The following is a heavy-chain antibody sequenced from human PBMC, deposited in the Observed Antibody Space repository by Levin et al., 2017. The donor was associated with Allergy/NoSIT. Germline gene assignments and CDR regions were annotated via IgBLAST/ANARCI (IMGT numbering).Heavy chain of an antibody. CDR1: AFTFSSYA. Sequence: GGSLRLSCAASAFTFSSYAMSWVRQAPGKGLEWVSTISDSGGSTYYADSVKGRFTISRDNSKNTLYLQMNSLRAEDTALYYGAKRQKHSSGWFIDYWGQGTLVTVSS. V-gene: IGHV3-23*01. CDR3: AKRQKHSSGWFIDY. CDR2: ISDSGGST. J-gene: IGHJ4*02. D-gene: IGHD6-13*01.